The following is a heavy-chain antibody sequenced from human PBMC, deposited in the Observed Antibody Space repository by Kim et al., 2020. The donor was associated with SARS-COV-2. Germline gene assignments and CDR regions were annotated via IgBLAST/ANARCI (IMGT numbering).Heavy chain of an antibody. Sequence: NTSYSQRFQGRLTITRDTSASTAYMELNSLRSEDTAVYYCAREGHEGGYLTWGQGTMVTVSS. CDR3: AREGHEGGYLT. J-gene: IGHJ3*01. D-gene: IGHD3-22*01. CDR2: NT. V-gene: IGHV1-3*01.